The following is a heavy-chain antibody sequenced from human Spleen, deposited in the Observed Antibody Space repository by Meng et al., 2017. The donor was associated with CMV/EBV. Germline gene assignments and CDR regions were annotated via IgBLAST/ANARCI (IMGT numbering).Heavy chain of an antibody. D-gene: IGHD6-6*01. CDR2: ISGGTTYSM. CDR3: ARDLRHYHYGMDV. V-gene: IGHV3-48*04. Sequence: GGSLRLSCAASGFTVSSNYMSWVRQAPGKGLEWVSHISGGTTYSMYYADSVKGRFTISRDNAKNSLYLQINSLRVEDTAVYYCARDLRHYHYGMDVWGQGTTVTVSS. CDR1: GFTVSSNY. J-gene: IGHJ6*02.